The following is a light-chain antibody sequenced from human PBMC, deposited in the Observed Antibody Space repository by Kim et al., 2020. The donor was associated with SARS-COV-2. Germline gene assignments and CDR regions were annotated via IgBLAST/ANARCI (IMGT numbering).Light chain of an antibody. CDR2: KAS. CDR1: ESISSW. J-gene: IGKJ2*01. V-gene: IGKV1-5*03. CDR3: QEYYSYPMYT. Sequence: APGGDRVTTTGRASESISSWLAWYQQKPGKAPNLLIYKASTLQSGVPSRLSGSGSGTEFTLTISSLQPDDLATYYCQEYYSYPMYTFGQGTKLEI.